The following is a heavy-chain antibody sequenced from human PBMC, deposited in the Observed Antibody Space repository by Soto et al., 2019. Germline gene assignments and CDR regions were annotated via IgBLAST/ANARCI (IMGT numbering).Heavy chain of an antibody. V-gene: IGHV3-72*01. D-gene: IGHD2-2*01. Sequence: EGQLVESGGGLVQPGGSLRLSCTSSEFSLSGQYLVWVRQAPGQGLEWVGRTVNKDFSYTTEYAAAVKGRFTISRDDSENSLYPQMTSLRTEDTAVYYCVRERYAGFEYWGQGALVTLSS. CDR1: EFSLSGQY. CDR2: TVNKDFSYTT. CDR3: VRERYAGFEY. J-gene: IGHJ4*02.